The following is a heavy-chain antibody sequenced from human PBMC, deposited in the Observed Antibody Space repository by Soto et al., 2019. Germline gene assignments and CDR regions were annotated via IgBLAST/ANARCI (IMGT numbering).Heavy chain of an antibody. D-gene: IGHD3-3*02. CDR2: FESGGSI. CDR1: GFSVRTNY. J-gene: IGHJ4*02. CDR3: ARAGVTPHFFDF. Sequence: EVQLVETGGGLIQPGGSLRLSCAASGFSVRTNYISWVRQAPGKGLDWVSVFESGGSIYYADSVKGRFIISRDYAKNTVDLQMNSLRVEDTAVYYCARAGVTPHFFDFWGQGTLVTVSS. V-gene: IGHV3-53*02.